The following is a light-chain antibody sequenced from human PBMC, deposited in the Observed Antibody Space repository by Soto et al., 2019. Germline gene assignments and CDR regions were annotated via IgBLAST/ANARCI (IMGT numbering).Light chain of an antibody. V-gene: IGKV3-15*01. CDR2: GAS. CDR1: QDLRSS. CDR3: QHGNSPPRT. J-gene: IGKJ1*01. Sequence: VTTQSPATLSVSPGERATLSCRASQDLRSSLAWYQQKPGQALRLLICGASTGAPGIPARFSGRGSGTEFTLTISIVPAEDVAVYCCQHGNSPPRTFGQGTKVDIK.